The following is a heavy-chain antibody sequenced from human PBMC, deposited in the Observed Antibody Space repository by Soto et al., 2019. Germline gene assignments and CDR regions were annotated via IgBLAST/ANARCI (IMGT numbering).Heavy chain of an antibody. J-gene: IGHJ4*02. V-gene: IGHV1-3*01. CDR2: INAGNGNT. CDR3: ARIRNARGSGWYYFDY. D-gene: IGHD6-19*01. Sequence: ASVKVSCKASGYTFTSYAMHWVRQAPGQRLEWMGWINAGNGNTKYSQKFQGRLTISKDTSKNQVVLTMTNMDPVDTATYYCARIRNARGSGWYYFDYWGQGTLVTVSS. CDR1: GYTFTSYA.